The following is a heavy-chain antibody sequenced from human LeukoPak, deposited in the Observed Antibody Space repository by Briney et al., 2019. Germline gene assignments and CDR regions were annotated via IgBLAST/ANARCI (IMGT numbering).Heavy chain of an antibody. CDR2: IYPGDSDT. CDR1: GYSFTSYW. D-gene: IGHD3-10*01. Sequence: GESLKISCKGSGYSFTSYWIGWVRQMPAKGLEWMGIIYPGDSDTRYSPSFQGQVTISADKSISTAYLQWSSLKASDTAMYYCARRYYYGSGSYSGTYNWFVPWGQGTLVTVSS. V-gene: IGHV5-51*01. CDR3: ARRYYYGSGSYSGTYNWFVP. J-gene: IGHJ5*02.